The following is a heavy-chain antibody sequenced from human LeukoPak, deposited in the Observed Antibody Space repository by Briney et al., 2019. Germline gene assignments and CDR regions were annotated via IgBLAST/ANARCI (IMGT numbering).Heavy chain of an antibody. CDR3: ARRPTYYYDSSGYSHGMDV. CDR2: INPSGGST. J-gene: IGHJ6*02. Sequence: ASVKVSCKASGYTFTGYYMHWVRQAPGQGLEWMGIINPSGGSTSYAQKFQGRVTMTRDTSTSTVYMELSSLRSEDTAVYYCARRPTYYYDSSGYSHGMDVWGQGTTVTVSS. D-gene: IGHD3-22*01. CDR1: GYTFTGYY. V-gene: IGHV1-46*01.